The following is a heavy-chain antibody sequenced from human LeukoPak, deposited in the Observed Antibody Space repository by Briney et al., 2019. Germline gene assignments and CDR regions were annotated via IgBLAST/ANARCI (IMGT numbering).Heavy chain of an antibody. D-gene: IGHD3-16*02. CDR1: GFTFSVHV. CDR2: ISSNGHDT. CDR3: VKEAYRVSHNDY. V-gene: IGHV3-64D*06. J-gene: IGHJ4*02. Sequence: GGSLRLSCSASGFTFSVHVIHWVRRAPGRGLEFVSAISSNGHDTYHADSVKARFTISRDNSQNTVYLQMSSLRTDDTAVYYCVKEAYRVSHNDYWGQGTLVTVSS.